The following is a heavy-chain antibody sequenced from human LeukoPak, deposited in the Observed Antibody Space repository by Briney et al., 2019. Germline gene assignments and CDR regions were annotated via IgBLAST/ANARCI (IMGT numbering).Heavy chain of an antibody. D-gene: IGHD3-10*01. CDR3: ARGTYYYGSGSPSNWFDP. CDR2: INPNSGGT. V-gene: IGHV1-2*06. CDR1: GYTFTGYY. Sequence: GASVKVSCKASGYTFTGYYMHWVRQAPGQGLEWMGRINPNSGGTNYAQKFQGRVTMTRDTSISTAYMELSRLRSDDTAVYYCARGTYYYGSGSPSNWFDPWGQGTLVTVSS. J-gene: IGHJ5*02.